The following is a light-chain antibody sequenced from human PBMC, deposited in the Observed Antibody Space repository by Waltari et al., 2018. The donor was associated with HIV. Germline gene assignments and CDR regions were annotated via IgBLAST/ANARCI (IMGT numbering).Light chain of an antibody. CDR2: KAS. Sequence: DIQMTQSPSTLSASVGDRVTVTCRASQSVNTWLAWYQQSPGKAPKLRISKASSLPSGVPSRFSGSGSGTEFTLTITSLQPDDFAMYYCQQYNSYPWTFGQGTKLDIK. CDR3: QQYNSYPWT. V-gene: IGKV1-5*03. CDR1: QSVNTW. J-gene: IGKJ1*01.